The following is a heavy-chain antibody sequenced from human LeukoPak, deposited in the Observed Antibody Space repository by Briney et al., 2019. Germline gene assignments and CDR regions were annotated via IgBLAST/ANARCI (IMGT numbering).Heavy chain of an antibody. CDR3: ARAKYSGYDTLVDY. V-gene: IGHV3-48*02. Sequence: GGSLRLSCAASGFTFSSYRMNWVRQAPGKGLEWVSYISSSSSTIYYADSVKGRFTISRDNAKNSLYLQMNSLRDEDTAVYYCARAKYSGYDTLVDYWGQGTLVTVSS. CDR1: GFTFSSYR. CDR2: ISSSSSTI. D-gene: IGHD5-12*01. J-gene: IGHJ4*02.